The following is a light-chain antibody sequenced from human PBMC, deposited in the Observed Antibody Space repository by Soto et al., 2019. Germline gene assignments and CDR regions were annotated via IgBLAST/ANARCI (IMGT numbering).Light chain of an antibody. Sequence: EIVMTQSPTPLSVSPGERATLSCRASQSVSSNLACYQQKPGQAPRLLIYGASTRATGIPARFSGSGSGTEFTLTISSLQSEDFAVYYCQQYNNWPPWTFGQGTKVDIK. V-gene: IGKV3-15*01. CDR1: QSVSSN. CDR3: QQYNNWPPWT. CDR2: GAS. J-gene: IGKJ1*01.